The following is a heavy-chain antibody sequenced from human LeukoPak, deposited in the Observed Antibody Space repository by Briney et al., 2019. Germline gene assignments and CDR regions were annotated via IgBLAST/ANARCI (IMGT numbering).Heavy chain of an antibody. J-gene: IGHJ4*02. CDR3: ARLDFWSAPKDY. Sequence: GGSLRLSCAASGFTVSSNYTSWVRQAPGKGLEWVSVIYSGGSTYYADSVKGRFTISRDNSKNTLYLQMNSLRAEDTAVYYCARLDFWSAPKDYWGQGTLVTVSS. CDR2: IYSGGST. D-gene: IGHD3-3*01. CDR1: GFTVSSNY. V-gene: IGHV3-66*02.